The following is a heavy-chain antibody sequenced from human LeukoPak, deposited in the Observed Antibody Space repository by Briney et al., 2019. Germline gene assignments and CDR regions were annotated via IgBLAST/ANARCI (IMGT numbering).Heavy chain of an antibody. J-gene: IGHJ4*02. Sequence: GGSLRLSCAASGFTFSSYAMSWVRQAPGKGLEWVSAISGSGGSTYYADSVKGRFTISRDNSENTLYLQLNNLRADDTAVYYCLAFSTAATSFWGRGTLVTVS. CDR2: ISGSGGST. CDR3: LAFSTAATSF. D-gene: IGHD3/OR15-3a*01. CDR1: GFTFSSYA. V-gene: IGHV3-23*01.